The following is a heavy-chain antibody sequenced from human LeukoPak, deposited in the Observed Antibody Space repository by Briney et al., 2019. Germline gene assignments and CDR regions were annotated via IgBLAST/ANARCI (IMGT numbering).Heavy chain of an antibody. CDR3: ARDDPWGIRFDY. V-gene: IGHV3-21*01. J-gene: IGHJ4*02. CDR1: GFTFSRSS. D-gene: IGHD3-16*01. CDR2: ISYSGEYI. Sequence: GGSLRLSCAASGFTFSRSSMDWVRQAPGKGLEWVSSISYSGEYIFYADSVKGRFTISRDNAKNSLYLQMNSLRAEDTVVYYCARDDPWGIRFDYWGQGALVTVSS.